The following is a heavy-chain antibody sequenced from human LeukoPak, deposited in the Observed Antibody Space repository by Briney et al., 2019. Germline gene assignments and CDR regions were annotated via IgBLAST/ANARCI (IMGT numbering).Heavy chain of an antibody. CDR1: GGSIRSRNYC. CDR3: ARVGAVGGVFRAFDI. D-gene: IGHD3-16*01. Sequence: ETLSLTCTVSGGSIRSRNYCWGWIRQPPGKGLEWVSGFYGGGSTDYADSVKGRFTISRDNSKNTLYLQMNSLRAEDTAVYYCARVGAVGGVFRAFDIWGQGTMVTVSS. CDR2: FYGGGST. V-gene: IGHV3-66*01. J-gene: IGHJ3*02.